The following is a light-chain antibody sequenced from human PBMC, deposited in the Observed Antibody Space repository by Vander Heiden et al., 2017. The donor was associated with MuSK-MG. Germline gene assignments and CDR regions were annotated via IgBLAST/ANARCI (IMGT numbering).Light chain of an antibody. V-gene: IGKV1-9*01. CDR3: QQLNTFPLT. J-gene: IGKJ4*01. Sequence: DILLTQSPSFVSASVGDRVTITCRASQGISTYLAWYHQKPGKAPKLLIYGGSTLQSGVPSRFGGSGSGTEFTLSISSLQPEDSATYYCQQLNTFPLTFGGGTKVEIK. CDR2: GGS. CDR1: QGISTY.